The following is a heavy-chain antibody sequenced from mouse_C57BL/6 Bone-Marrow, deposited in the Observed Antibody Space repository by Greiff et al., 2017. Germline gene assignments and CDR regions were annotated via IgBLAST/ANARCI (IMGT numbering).Heavy chain of an antibody. CDR2: IRNKANGYTT. D-gene: IGHD1-1*01. CDR3: ARYPPRGSSYDWYFDV. J-gene: IGHJ1*03. CDR1: GFTFTDYY. V-gene: IGHV7-3*01. Sequence: EVQRVESGGGLVQPGGSLSLSCAASGFTFTDYYMSWVRQPPGKALEWLGFIRNKANGYTTEYSASVKGRFTISRDNSQSILYLQMNALRAEDSATYYCARYPPRGSSYDWYFDVWGTGTTVTVSS.